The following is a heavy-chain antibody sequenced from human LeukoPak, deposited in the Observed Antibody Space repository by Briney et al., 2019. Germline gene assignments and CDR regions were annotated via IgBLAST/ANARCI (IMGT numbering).Heavy chain of an antibody. D-gene: IGHD3-10*01. CDR2: MNPNSGNT. V-gene: IGHV1-8*01. CDR1: GYTFTSYD. Sequence: ASVKVSCKASGYTFTSYDINWVRQATGQGLEWMGWMNPNSGNTGYAQKFQGRVAMTRNTSISTAYMELSSLRSEDTAVYYCARGVSYGSGSYYAYWGQGTLVTVSS. CDR3: ARGVSYGSGSYYAY. J-gene: IGHJ4*02.